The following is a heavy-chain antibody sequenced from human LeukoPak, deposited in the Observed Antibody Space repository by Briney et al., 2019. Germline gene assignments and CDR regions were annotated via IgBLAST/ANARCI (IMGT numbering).Heavy chain of an antibody. Sequence: SETLSLTCTVSGGSISSGGYYWSWLRQHPGKGLEWIGYIYYSGSTYYNPSLKSRVTISVDTSKNQFSLKLSSVTAADTAVYYCAREGSGIGFDYWGQGTLVTVSS. V-gene: IGHV4-31*03. CDR2: IYYSGST. D-gene: IGHD1-26*01. J-gene: IGHJ4*02. CDR3: AREGSGIGFDY. CDR1: GGSISSGGYY.